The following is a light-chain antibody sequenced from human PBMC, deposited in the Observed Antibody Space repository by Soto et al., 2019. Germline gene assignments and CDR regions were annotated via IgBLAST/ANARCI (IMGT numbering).Light chain of an antibody. Sequence: IRMTQSPSSLSASTGDSVPITCGASQGISSYLAWYQQKPGKEPKLLIYDASTMQSGVPSRSSSGGSGTDVTITISSLQPEDFATYYCQQLNSYPFSFGQGTRLEIK. CDR1: QGISSY. CDR3: QQLNSYPFS. J-gene: IGKJ5*01. V-gene: IGKV1-8*01. CDR2: DAS.